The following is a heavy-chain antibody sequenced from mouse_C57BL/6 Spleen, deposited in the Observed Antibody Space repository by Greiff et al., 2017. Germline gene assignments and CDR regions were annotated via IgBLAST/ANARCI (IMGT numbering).Heavy chain of an antibody. J-gene: IGHJ4*01. D-gene: IGHD1-1*02. CDR3: ARYVGTPYAIDY. V-gene: IGHV5-16*01. CDR2: INYDGSST. CDR1: GFTFSDYY. Sequence: EVHLVESEGGLVQPGSSMKLSCTASGFTFSDYYMAWVRQVPEKGLEWVANINYDGSSTYYLDSLKSRFIFSRDNAKNILYLQMSSLKSEDTATYYCARYVGTPYAIDYWGQGTSVTVSS.